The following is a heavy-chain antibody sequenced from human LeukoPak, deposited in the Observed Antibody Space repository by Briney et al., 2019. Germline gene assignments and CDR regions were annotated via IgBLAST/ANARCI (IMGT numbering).Heavy chain of an antibody. CDR2: ISGSGVGT. J-gene: IGHJ5*02. CDR1: GFTFSNYA. V-gene: IGHV3-23*01. CDR3: AKGGSFSHFDP. Sequence: GGSLRLSCAASGFTFSNYAMSWVRQAPGKGLEWVSTISGSGVGTYYADSVKGRFTISRDNSKNTLYLQMNSLRAEDTAVYYCAKGGSFSHFDPWGQGTLVTDSS.